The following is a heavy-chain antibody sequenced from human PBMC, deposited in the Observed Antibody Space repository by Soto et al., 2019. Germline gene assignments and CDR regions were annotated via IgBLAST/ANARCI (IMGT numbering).Heavy chain of an antibody. CDR2: ISYEGSKK. CDR3: ARPGREVTPYSLLH. J-gene: IGHJ4*02. V-gene: IGHV3-30*04. CDR1: GFTFSSYA. Sequence: QVQLVESGGGVVQPGKSVRLSCATSGFTFSSYAMHWVRQAPGKGPEWVAVISYEGSKKDYSDAVKGRFTISRDNSKKTLFLQMNSLRPDDTAVYFCARPGREVTPYSLLHWGQGTLVTVTS. D-gene: IGHD2-21*02.